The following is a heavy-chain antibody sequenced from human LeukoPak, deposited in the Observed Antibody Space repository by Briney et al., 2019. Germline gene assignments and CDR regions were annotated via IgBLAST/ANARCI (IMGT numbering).Heavy chain of an antibody. CDR1: SGSISSYY. CDR2: IYYSGST. J-gene: IGHJ2*01. D-gene: IGHD1-26*01. Sequence: PSETLSLTCTVSSGSISSYYWSWIRQSPGKGLEWIGYIYYSGSTNYNPSPKSRITISVDTSKNQFSLKLSSVTAADTAVYYCARDRGVGAYWYFDLWGRGTVVTVSS. V-gene: IGHV4-59*01. CDR3: ARDRGVGAYWYFDL.